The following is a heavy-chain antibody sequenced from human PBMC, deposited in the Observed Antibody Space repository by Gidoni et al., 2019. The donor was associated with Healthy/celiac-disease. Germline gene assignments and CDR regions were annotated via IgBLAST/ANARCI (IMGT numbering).Heavy chain of an antibody. V-gene: IGHV3-33*01. CDR1: GFTFSSYG. CDR3: ARDIVGATDPVENWFDP. CDR2: IWYDGSNK. J-gene: IGHJ5*02. Sequence: QVQLVESGGGVVQPGRSLRLSCAASGFTFSSYGMHWVRQAPGKGREWGAVIWYDGSNKYYADSVKGRFTISRDNSKNTLYLQMNSLRAEDTAVYYCARDIVGATDPVENWFDPWGQGTLVTVSS. D-gene: IGHD1-26*01.